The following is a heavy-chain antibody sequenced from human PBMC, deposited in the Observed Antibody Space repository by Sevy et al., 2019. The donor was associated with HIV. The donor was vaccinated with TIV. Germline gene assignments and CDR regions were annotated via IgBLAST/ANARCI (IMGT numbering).Heavy chain of an antibody. CDR1: GFTFSKYS. J-gene: IGHJ4*02. CDR2: LSFGCGEI. V-gene: IGHV3-23*01. CDR3: AREGCTKPHDY. D-gene: IGHD2-8*01. Sequence: GGCLRLSCAASGFTFSKYSMSWVRQPPGKGLEWVSTLSFGCGEINYADSVKGRFTISRDNSKSSVYLQMNNLRPEDTAVYYCAREGCTKPHDYWGQGTLVLVSS.